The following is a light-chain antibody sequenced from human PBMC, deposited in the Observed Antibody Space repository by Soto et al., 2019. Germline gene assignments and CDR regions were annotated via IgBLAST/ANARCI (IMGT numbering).Light chain of an antibody. Sequence: EIVLTQSPGTLSLSPGERATLSCRASQSIASGYLGWYQQKPGQAPRLLIYGASSRATGIPDRFSGSGSGTDFTLSISRLEPEDFAVYYCQHYGTSPFTFGPGTKVEIK. J-gene: IGKJ3*01. CDR1: QSIASGY. CDR3: QHYGTSPFT. V-gene: IGKV3-20*01. CDR2: GAS.